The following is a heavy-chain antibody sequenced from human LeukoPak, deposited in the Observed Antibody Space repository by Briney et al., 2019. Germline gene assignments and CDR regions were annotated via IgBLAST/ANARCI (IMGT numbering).Heavy chain of an antibody. J-gene: IGHJ3*02. CDR3: ARGNSHAFDI. CDR2: ITSDGSTT. V-gene: IGHV3-74*01. CDR1: GFTFSSYW. D-gene: IGHD3-10*01. Sequence: GGSLRLSCAASGFTFSSYWMHWVRHAPGKGLVWVSRITSDGSTTSYADSVKGRFTISRDNAKNTLYLQMNSLRVEDTAVYYCARGNSHAFDIWGQGTMVTVSS.